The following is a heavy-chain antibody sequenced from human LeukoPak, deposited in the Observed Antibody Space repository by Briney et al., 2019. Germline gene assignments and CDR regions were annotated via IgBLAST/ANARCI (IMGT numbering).Heavy chain of an antibody. D-gene: IGHD3-22*01. CDR3: ARDLFYDSSGYYASDS. J-gene: IGHJ4*02. CDR1: GFTFSTYW. V-gene: IGHV3-74*01. CDR2: TNNDGSST. Sequence: PGGSLGLSRAGSGFTFSTYWMHWVRQAPGKGLVWVARTNNDGSSTVYADSVKGRFTISRDNAKNTLYLQMNSLRAEDTAVYYCARDLFYDSSGYYASDSWGQGALVTVSS.